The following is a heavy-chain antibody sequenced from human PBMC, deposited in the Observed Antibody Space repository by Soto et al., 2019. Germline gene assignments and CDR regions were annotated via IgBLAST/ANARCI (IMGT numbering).Heavy chain of an antibody. CDR2: VDPNGGGS. J-gene: IGHJ4*02. CDR1: GYSFTDYK. D-gene: IGHD4-17*01. CDR3: ATWVDYGDFEGFDS. V-gene: IGHV1-2*04. Sequence: ASVKVSCKTSGYSFTDYKLHWVRQAPGQGLEWMGWVDPNGGGSNSAQKFQGSVTMAWDTSITTAYLDLTRLTTNDTATYFCATWVDYGDFEGFDSWGQGTLVTVSS.